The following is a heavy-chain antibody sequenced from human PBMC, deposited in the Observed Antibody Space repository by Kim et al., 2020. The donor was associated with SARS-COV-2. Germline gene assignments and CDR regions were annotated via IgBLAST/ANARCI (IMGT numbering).Heavy chain of an antibody. V-gene: IGHV4-39*01. D-gene: IGHD3-22*01. Sequence: SETLSLTCTVSGGSISSSSYYWGWIRQPPGKGLEWIGSIYYSGSTYYNPSLKSRVTISVDTSKNQFSLKLSSVTAADTAVYYCARSVGSSGYYPGIGYYYYGMDVWGQGTTVTVSS. CDR2: IYYSGST. CDR1: GGSISSSSYY. CDR3: ARSVGSSGYYPGIGYYYYGMDV. J-gene: IGHJ6*02.